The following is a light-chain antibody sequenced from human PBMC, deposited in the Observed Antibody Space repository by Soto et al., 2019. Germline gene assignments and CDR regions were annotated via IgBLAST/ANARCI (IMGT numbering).Light chain of an antibody. CDR3: QHRSNWPAIT. CDR1: QSVSSY. J-gene: IGKJ5*01. Sequence: EIVLTQSPATLSLSPGERATLSSRASQSVSSYLAWYQQKPGQAPRLLIYDASNRATGIPARFSGSGSGTDFTLTISSLEPEDFAVYYCQHRSNWPAITFGQGTRLEIK. V-gene: IGKV3-11*01. CDR2: DAS.